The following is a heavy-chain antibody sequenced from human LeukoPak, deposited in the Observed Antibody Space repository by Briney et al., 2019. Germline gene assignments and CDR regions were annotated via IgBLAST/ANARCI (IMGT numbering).Heavy chain of an antibody. D-gene: IGHD7-27*01. CDR1: GVSVSDYY. CDR2: IYHTGST. V-gene: IGHV4-59*02. CDR3: ASRKLGNDY. J-gene: IGHJ4*02. Sequence: SETLSLTCTISGVSVSDYYWSWIRQSPGKGLEWIGYIYHTGSTSYSPSLKSRVTISADTSQNQFSLKLSSVTAADTAVYYCASRKLGNDYWGQGALVTISS.